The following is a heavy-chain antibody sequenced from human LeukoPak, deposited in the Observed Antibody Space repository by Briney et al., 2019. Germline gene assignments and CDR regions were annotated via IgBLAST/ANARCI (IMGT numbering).Heavy chain of an antibody. D-gene: IGHD1-26*01. CDR1: GFIFSDYI. J-gene: IGHJ4*02. CDR3: VRGQVGTVSDY. CDR2: IGSGSSTT. Sequence: PGGSLRLPCAASGFIFSDYIMNWVRQAPGKGLDWLSSIGSGSSTTFYADSVKGRFSISRDNAKNSLYLQMNSLRDDVTAVYFCVRGQVGTVSDYWGQGTLVTVSS. V-gene: IGHV3-48*02.